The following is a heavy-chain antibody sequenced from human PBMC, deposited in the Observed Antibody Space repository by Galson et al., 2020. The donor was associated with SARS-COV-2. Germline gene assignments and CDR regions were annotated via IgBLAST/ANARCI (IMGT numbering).Heavy chain of an antibody. CDR1: GYTLTELS. D-gene: IGHD1-26*01. V-gene: IGHV1-24*01. CDR3: ATARIVGATYWFDL. J-gene: IGHJ5*02. Sequence: ASVKVSCKVSGYTLTELSMHWVRQAPGKGLEWMGGFDPQDGETIYAQKFQGRVTMTEDTSTDTAYMELSSLRSEDTAVYYCATARIVGATYWFDLGGQGTLVTVSS. CDR2: FDPQDGET.